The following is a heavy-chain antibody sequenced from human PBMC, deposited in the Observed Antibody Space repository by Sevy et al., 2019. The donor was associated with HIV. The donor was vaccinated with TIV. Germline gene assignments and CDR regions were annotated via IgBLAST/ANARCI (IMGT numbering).Heavy chain of an antibody. CDR1: GYIFTNYP. D-gene: IGHD3-22*01. J-gene: IGHJ4*02. V-gene: IGHV1-18*01. CDR3: ARDSDCSGHYYLDYFDY. Sequence: ASVKVSCKASGYIFTNYPICWVRQAPGQGLEWMGCIRTSNRETKYTQKLQGRAIMTTDTSTSTGYMDLGNLRSDDTAVYYWARDSDCSGHYYLDYFDYWGQGTLVTVSS. CDR2: IRTSNRET.